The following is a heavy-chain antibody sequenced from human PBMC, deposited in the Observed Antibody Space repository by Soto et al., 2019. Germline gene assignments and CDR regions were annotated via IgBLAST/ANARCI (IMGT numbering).Heavy chain of an antibody. J-gene: IGHJ6*02. Sequence: ASVKVSCKVSGYPLTELSMHWVRQAPGKGLEWMGGFDPEDGETIYAQKFQGRVTMTEDTSTDTAYMALRSLRSEDTAVYCCAAWDVVVPAATLVYYGMDVWGQGTTVTVS. CDR3: AAWDVVVPAATLVYYGMDV. V-gene: IGHV1-24*01. CDR1: GYPLTELS. D-gene: IGHD2-2*01. CDR2: FDPEDGET.